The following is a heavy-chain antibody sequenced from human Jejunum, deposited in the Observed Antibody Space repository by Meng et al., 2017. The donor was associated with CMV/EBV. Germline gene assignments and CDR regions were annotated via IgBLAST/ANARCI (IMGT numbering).Heavy chain of an antibody. CDR1: YV. V-gene: IGHV5-51*01. J-gene: IGHJ4*02. Sequence: YVIGGVRKKPGKGLGWMSIIYHGCSWTTYSPSCQGKITMSADRSIDTAYLQWSNLKASDTAMYYCATSLLGPAAGTRPNSFDYWGQGTLVTVSS. CDR2: IYHGCSWT. D-gene: IGHD2-2*01. CDR3: ATSLLGPAAGTRPNSFDY.